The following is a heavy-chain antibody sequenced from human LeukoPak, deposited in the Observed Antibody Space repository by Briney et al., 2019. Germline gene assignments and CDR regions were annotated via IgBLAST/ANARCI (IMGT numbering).Heavy chain of an antibody. CDR2: MNQDGTEK. CDR1: RFTFSTYW. V-gene: IGHV3-7*05. D-gene: IGHD5-18*01. Sequence: GGSLRLSCAASRFTFSTYWMSWVRQAPGKGLEWVANMNQDGTEKNYVDSVKGRFTISRDNAKNSLYVQMNSLRAEDTAVYYCARDRGYSTFDIWGQGTMVTVSS. J-gene: IGHJ3*02. CDR3: ARDRGYSTFDI.